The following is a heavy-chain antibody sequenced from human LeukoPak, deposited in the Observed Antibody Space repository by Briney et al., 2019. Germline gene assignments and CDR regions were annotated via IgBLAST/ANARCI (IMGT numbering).Heavy chain of an antibody. V-gene: IGHV4-4*07. Sequence: SETLSLTCTVPGGSISSYYWSWIRQPAGKGLEWIGRIYSTGSTNYNPSLKSRVTISVDTSKNQFSLRLSSVTAADTAVYYCARVTTGGYYNCWGQGTLVTVS. CDR3: ARVTTGGYYNC. J-gene: IGHJ4*02. CDR2: IYSTGST. CDR1: GGSISSYY. D-gene: IGHD3-22*01.